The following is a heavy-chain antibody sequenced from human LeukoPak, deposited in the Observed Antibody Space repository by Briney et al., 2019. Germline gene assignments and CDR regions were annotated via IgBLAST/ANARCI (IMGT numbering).Heavy chain of an antibody. V-gene: IGHV4-59*01. D-gene: IGHD3-22*01. CDR1: GGSISSYY. CDR3: ARDAYYDSSGYYYYYYGMDV. J-gene: IGHJ6*02. CDR2: IYYSGST. Sequence: PSETLSLTCTVSGGSISSYYWSWIRQPPGKGLEWIGYIYYSGSTNYNPSLKSRVTISVDTSKNQFSLKLSSVTAADTAVYYCARDAYYDSSGYYYYYYGMDVWGQGTTVTVSS.